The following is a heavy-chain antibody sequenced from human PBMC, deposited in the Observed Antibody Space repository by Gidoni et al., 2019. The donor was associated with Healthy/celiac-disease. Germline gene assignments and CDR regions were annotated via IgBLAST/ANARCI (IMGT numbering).Heavy chain of an antibody. Sequence: QVKLVQSGAEVTKPASSVKVSCKASGGTFSSHTLSWVRQAPGQGLEWMGRISPILGIANYAQKFQGRVTITAYKSTSTAYMELSSLRSEDTAVYYCARDRVWSGYSNNWFDPWGQGTLVTVSS. CDR3: ARDRVWSGYSNNWFDP. CDR2: ISPILGIA. CDR1: GGTFSSHT. D-gene: IGHD3-3*01. V-gene: IGHV1-69*08. J-gene: IGHJ5*02.